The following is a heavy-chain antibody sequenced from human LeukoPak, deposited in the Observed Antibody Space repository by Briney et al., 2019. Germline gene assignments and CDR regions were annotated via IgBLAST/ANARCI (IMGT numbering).Heavy chain of an antibody. CDR3: AKGTNELLWFGELSDGYYFDY. V-gene: IGHV3-23*01. CDR1: GFTFSSYA. J-gene: IGHJ4*02. D-gene: IGHD3-10*01. CDR2: ISGSGGST. Sequence: GGSLRLSCAASGFTFSSYAMSWVRQAPGKGLEWVSAISGSGGSTYYADSVKGRFTISRDNSKNTLYLQMNSLRAEDTAVYYCAKGTNELLWFGELSDGYYFDYWGQGTLVTVSS.